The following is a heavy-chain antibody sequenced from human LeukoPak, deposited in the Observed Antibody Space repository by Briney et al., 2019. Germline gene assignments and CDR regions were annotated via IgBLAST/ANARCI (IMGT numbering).Heavy chain of an antibody. CDR1: GFTFDDYA. D-gene: IGHD2-2*01. CDR2: ISWNSGSI. V-gene: IGHV3-9*01. J-gene: IGHJ4*02. CDR3: AKDILAREWRSQLLQPEFGY. Sequence: GRSLRLSCAASGFTFDDYAMHWVRQAPGKGLEGVSGISWNSGSIGYADSVKGRFTISRDNAKNSLYLQMNSLRAEDTALYYCAKDILAREWRSQLLQPEFGYWGQGTLVTVSS.